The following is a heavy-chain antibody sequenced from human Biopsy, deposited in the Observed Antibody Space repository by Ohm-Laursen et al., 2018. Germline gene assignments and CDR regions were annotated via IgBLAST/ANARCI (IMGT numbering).Heavy chain of an antibody. J-gene: IGHJ4*02. V-gene: IGHV3-23*01. CDR3: AEGDWIYYFDY. CDR2: ISWNSGTT. D-gene: IGHD2-21*02. CDR1: EFAFNDYA. Sequence: SLRLSCAASEFAFNDYAMYWVRQAPGMGLDWVSGISWNSGTTYYADSVKGRFTISRDNSKNTLYLQMNSLRAEDTAVYYCAEGDWIYYFDYWGQGTLVTVSS.